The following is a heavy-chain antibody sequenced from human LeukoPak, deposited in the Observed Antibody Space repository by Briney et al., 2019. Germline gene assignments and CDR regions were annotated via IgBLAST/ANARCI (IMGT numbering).Heavy chain of an antibody. CDR1: GYTLTELS. V-gene: IGHV1-24*01. D-gene: IGHD4-17*01. J-gene: IGHJ4*02. CDR3: ATTNPLLTTVTTADC. Sequence: ASVKVSCKVSGYTLTELSMHWVRQAPGKGGEWMGGFDPEDAETIYAQKFQGRVTMTEDTSTDTAYIELRSLRSEDTALYYCATTNPLLTTVTTADCWPQRPLVPVSS. CDR2: FDPEDAET.